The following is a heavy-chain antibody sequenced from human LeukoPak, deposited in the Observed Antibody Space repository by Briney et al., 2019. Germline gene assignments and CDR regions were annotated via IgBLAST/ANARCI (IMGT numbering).Heavy chain of an antibody. CDR1: GFTFSSYA. V-gene: IGHV3-64D*06. J-gene: IGHJ4*02. CDR2: ISSNGGST. D-gene: IGHD3-9*01. Sequence: GGSLRLSCSASGFTFSSYAMHWVRQAPGKGLEYVSAISSNGGSTYYADSVKGRFTISRDNSKNTLYLQMSSLRADDTAVYYCVKDGESYYDILTGYSPDYWGQGTLVTVSS. CDR3: VKDGESYYDILTGYSPDY.